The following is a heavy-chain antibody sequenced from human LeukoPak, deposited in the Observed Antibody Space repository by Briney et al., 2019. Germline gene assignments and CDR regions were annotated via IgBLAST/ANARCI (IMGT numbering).Heavy chain of an antibody. D-gene: IGHD2-8*02. J-gene: IGHJ4*02. V-gene: IGHV3-23*01. Sequence: GGSLRLSCAASGFTFSSYAMSWVRQAPGKGLEWVSAISGSGGSTYYADFVKGRFTISRDNPKNMLYLQMNGLRPEDTAVYYCAKLPTGPIIHYWGQGTLVTVSS. CDR1: GFTFSSYA. CDR2: ISGSGGST. CDR3: AKLPTGPIIHY.